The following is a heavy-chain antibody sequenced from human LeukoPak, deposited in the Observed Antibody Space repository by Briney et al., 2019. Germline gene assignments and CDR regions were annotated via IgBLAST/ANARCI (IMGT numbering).Heavy chain of an antibody. V-gene: IGHV3-13*01. Sequence: PGGPLRLSCAASGFTFSSYDMHWVRQATGKGLEWVSAIGTAGDTYYPGSVKGRFTISRENAKNSLYLQMNSLRAGDTAVYYCARVPRYCSGGSCYDYWGQGTLVTVSS. CDR1: GFTFSSYD. CDR2: IGTAGDT. D-gene: IGHD2-15*01. CDR3: ARVPRYCSGGSCYDY. J-gene: IGHJ4*02.